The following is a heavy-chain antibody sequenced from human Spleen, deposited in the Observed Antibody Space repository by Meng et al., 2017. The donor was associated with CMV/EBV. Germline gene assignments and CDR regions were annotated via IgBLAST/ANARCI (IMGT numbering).Heavy chain of an antibody. Sequence: GGSLRLSCAASGFTFSNCCMNWVRQAPGKGLEWVANIKEDGSEKYYVDSVKGRFTISRDNAKNALYLQMNSLRVEDTAVYYCARVCDYWGQGSLVTVSS. CDR3: ARVCDY. V-gene: IGHV3-7*01. CDR1: GFTFSNCC. J-gene: IGHJ4*02. CDR2: IKEDGSEK.